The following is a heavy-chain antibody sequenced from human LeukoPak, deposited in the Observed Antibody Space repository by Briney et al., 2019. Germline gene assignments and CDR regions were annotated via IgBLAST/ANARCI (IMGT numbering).Heavy chain of an antibody. J-gene: IGHJ3*02. CDR2: IYSGGST. Sequence: PGGSLRLSCAASGFTFDDYGMSWVRQAPGKGLEWVSVIYSGGSTYYADSVKGRFTISRDNSANTLYLQMNSLRSEDTAVYFCARAVEVVYGDVFDIWGQGTMIIVSS. CDR3: ARAVEVVYGDVFDI. CDR1: GFTFDDYG. D-gene: IGHD5/OR15-5a*01. V-gene: IGHV3-66*02.